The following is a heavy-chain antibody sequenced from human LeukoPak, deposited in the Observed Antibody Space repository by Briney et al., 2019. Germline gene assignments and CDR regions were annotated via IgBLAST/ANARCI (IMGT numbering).Heavy chain of an antibody. J-gene: IGHJ1*01. Sequence: ASVKVSCKASGYTFTGYYMHWVRRAPGQGLEWMGWINPNSGGTNYAQKFQGRVTMTRDTSISTAYMELSRLRSDDTAVYYCATEVTTVTKYYFQHWGQGTLVTVSS. CDR3: ATEVTTVTKYYFQH. CDR2: INPNSGGT. CDR1: GYTFTGYY. D-gene: IGHD4-17*01. V-gene: IGHV1-2*02.